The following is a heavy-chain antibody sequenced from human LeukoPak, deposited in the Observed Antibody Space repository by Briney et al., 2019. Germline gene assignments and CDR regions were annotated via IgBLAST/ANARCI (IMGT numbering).Heavy chain of an antibody. CDR3: AKGIDGGIIDY. CDR2: ISSSGSTI. D-gene: IGHD1-26*01. Sequence: GGSLRLSCAASGFTFSDYYMSWIRQAPGKGLEWVSYISSSGSTIYYADSVKGRFTISRDNSKNTLYLQMNSLRAEDTAVYYCAKGIDGGIIDYWGQGTLVTVSS. CDR1: GFTFSDYY. J-gene: IGHJ4*02. V-gene: IGHV3-11*01.